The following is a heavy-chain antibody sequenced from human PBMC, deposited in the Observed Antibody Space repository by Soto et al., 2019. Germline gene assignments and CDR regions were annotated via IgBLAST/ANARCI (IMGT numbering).Heavy chain of an antibody. CDR3: ARDLEYSSSSPWFDP. D-gene: IGHD6-6*01. Sequence: EVQLVESGGGLVKPGGSLRLSCAASGFTFSSYSMNWVRQAPGKGLEWVSSISSSSSYIYYADSVKGRFTISRDNAKNSRYLQMNSLRAEDTAVYYCARDLEYSSSSPWFDPWGQGTLVTVSS. CDR2: ISSSSSYI. V-gene: IGHV3-21*01. CDR1: GFTFSSYS. J-gene: IGHJ5*02.